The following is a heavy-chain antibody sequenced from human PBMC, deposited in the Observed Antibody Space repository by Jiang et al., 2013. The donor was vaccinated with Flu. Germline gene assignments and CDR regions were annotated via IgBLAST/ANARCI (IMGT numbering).Heavy chain of an antibody. J-gene: IGHJ4*02. Sequence: SYGISWVRQAPGQGLEWMGWISAYNGNTNHAQKLQGRVTMTTDTSTSTAYMELRSLRSDDTAVYYCARVNSGSYYPDYWGQGTLVTVSS. CDR2: ISAYNGNT. D-gene: IGHD1-26*01. CDR1: SYG. V-gene: IGHV1-18*01. CDR3: ARVNSGSYYPDY.